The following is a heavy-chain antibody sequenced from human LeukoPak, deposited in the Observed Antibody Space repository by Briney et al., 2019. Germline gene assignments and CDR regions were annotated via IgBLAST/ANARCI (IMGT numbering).Heavy chain of an antibody. CDR2: INHSGGT. CDR1: GGSFSGYY. Sequence: SETLSLTCAVYGGSFSGYYWSWIRQPPGKGLEWIGEINHSGGTNYNPSLKSRVTISVDTSKNQFSLKLSSVTAADTAVYYCASLGNSSGQSRRFDPWGQGTLVTVSS. J-gene: IGHJ5*02. D-gene: IGHD6-25*01. V-gene: IGHV4-34*01. CDR3: ASLGNSSGQSRRFDP.